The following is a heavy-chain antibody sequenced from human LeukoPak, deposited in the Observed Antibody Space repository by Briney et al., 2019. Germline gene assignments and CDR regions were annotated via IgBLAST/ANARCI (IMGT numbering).Heavy chain of an antibody. CDR2: ISYDGSNK. Sequence: PGGSLRLSCAAPGFTFSSYGMHWVRQAPGKGLEWVAVISYDGSNKYYADSVKGRFTISRDNSKNTLYLQMNSLRVEDTAVYYCAPEGDGYILFDYWGQGTLVTVPS. CDR1: GFTFSSYG. D-gene: IGHD5-24*01. J-gene: IGHJ4*02. CDR3: APEGDGYILFDY. V-gene: IGHV3-30*03.